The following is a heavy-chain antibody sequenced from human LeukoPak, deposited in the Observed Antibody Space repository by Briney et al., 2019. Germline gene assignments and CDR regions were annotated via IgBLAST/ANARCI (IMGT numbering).Heavy chain of an antibody. CDR2: ISGCGGTT. CDR3: AKDLRTTSSRGVFDY. CDR1: GFTFSSYA. D-gene: IGHD1-7*01. Sequence: GGSLRLSCAASGFTFSSYAMSWVRQAPGKGLEWVSTISGCGGTTYYADSVKGRFTISRDNSKNTLYLQMDSLRAEDTAVYYCAKDLRTTSSRGVFDYWGQGTLVTVSS. V-gene: IGHV3-23*01. J-gene: IGHJ4*02.